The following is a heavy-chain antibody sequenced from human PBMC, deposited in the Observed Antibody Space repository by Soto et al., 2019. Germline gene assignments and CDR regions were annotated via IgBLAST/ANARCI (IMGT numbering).Heavy chain of an antibody. D-gene: IGHD3-3*01. CDR3: AKAGLRFLEWLSCFQTFDY. CDR1: GFTFSSYG. CDR2: ISYDGSNK. J-gene: IGHJ4*02. Sequence: QVQLVESGGGVVQPGRSLRLSCAASGFTFSSYGMHWVRQAPGKGLEWVAVISYDGSNKYYADSVKGRFTISRDNSKNTLYLQMNSLRADDTAVYYCAKAGLRFLEWLSCFQTFDYWGQGTLVTVSS. V-gene: IGHV3-30*18.